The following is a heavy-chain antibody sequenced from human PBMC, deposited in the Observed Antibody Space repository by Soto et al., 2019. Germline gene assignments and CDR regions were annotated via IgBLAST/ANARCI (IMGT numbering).Heavy chain of an antibody. CDR3: AKKGGGDYILGY. J-gene: IGHJ4*02. D-gene: IGHD4-17*01. V-gene: IGHV2-5*02. Sequence: QITLKESGPTLVKPTQTLTLTCTFSGFSLSTNGVGVGWIRQPQGKALEWLALIYWDDSKHYSPSLNSRLTITKDTSRNLVVLTMTNMDPVDTATYYCAKKGGGDYILGYWGQGNLVTVSS. CDR2: IYWDDSK. CDR1: GFSLSTNGVG.